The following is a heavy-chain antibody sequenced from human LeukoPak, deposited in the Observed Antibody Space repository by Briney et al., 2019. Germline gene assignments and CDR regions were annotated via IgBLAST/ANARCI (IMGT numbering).Heavy chain of an antibody. CDR3: ARLAYCGGDCYSGLDY. Sequence: GGSLRLSCAASGFTVSSNEMSWVRQAPGKGLEWVSGINWNGGSTGYADSVKGRFTISRDNAKNSLYLQMNSLRAEDTALYYCARLAYCGGDCYSGLDYWGQGTLVTVSS. V-gene: IGHV3-20*04. CDR2: INWNGGST. J-gene: IGHJ4*02. CDR1: GFTVSSNE. D-gene: IGHD2-21*02.